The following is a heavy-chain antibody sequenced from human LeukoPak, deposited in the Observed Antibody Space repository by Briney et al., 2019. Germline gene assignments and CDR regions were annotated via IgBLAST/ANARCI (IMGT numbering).Heavy chain of an antibody. CDR3: AKGVAVASPYYFDY. CDR2: ISGSGSST. Sequence: PGGSLRLSCAASGFTFSSYAMSWVRQASGKGLEWVSPISGSGSSTYYADSVKGRFTISRDNSKNTLYLQMNSLRAEDTAVYYCAKGVAVASPYYFDYWGQGTLVTVSS. CDR1: GFTFSSYA. D-gene: IGHD6-19*01. J-gene: IGHJ4*02. V-gene: IGHV3-23*01.